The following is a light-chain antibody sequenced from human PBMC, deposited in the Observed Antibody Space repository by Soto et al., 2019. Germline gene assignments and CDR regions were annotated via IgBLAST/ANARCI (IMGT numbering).Light chain of an antibody. CDR2: DTS. J-gene: IGKJ3*01. Sequence: EIVLTQSPGTLSLSPGERATLSCRASQSVSSSYLAWYQQKPGQAPRLLIHDTSSRATGIPDRFSGSGSGTDFTLTISRLKPEDFAVYYCQQYGTSPFTFGPGTKVDIK. CDR1: QSVSSSY. V-gene: IGKV3-20*01. CDR3: QQYGTSPFT.